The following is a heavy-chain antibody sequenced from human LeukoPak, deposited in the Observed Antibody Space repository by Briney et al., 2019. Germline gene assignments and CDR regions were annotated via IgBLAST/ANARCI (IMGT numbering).Heavy chain of an antibody. CDR1: GFTFDDYA. CDR2: ISWNSGSI. J-gene: IGHJ4*02. D-gene: IGHD3-3*01. CDR3: AKDYYDFWSGYSE. Sequence: GGSLRLSCAASGFTFDDYAMHWVRQAPGKGLEWVSGISWNSGSIGYADSVKGRFTISRDNAKNSLYLQMNSLRAEDTALYYCAKDYYDFWSGYSEWGQGTLVAVSS. V-gene: IGHV3-9*01.